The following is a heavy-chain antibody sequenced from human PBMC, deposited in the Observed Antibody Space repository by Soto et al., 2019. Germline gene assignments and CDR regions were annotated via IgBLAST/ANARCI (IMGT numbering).Heavy chain of an antibody. CDR3: ARGFCSSTSCYNDWFDP. J-gene: IGHJ5*02. CDR2: IFYSGNT. V-gene: IGHV4-59*01. Sequence: QVQLQESGPGLVKPSETLSLTCTVSGGSISTYYWSWIRQPPGQGLEWIGYIFYSGNTNYNPSLKSRVTMSVDTSKNQFSLTLSSVTAADTALYYCARGFCSSTSCYNDWFDPWGQGTLVTVSS. D-gene: IGHD2-2*02. CDR1: GGSISTYY.